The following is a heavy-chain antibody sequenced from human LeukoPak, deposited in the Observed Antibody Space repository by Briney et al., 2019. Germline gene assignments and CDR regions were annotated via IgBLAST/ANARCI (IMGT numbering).Heavy chain of an antibody. CDR3: ARKLAL. V-gene: IGHV3-48*02. J-gene: IGHJ6*02. CDR2: IGSRGDTI. CDR1: GFSFSTYA. Sequence: QPGGSLRLSCAASGFSFSTYAMNWVRQAPGKGLEWIAYIGSRGDTIYYADSVKGRFTISRDNAKNSLFLQMNSLREEDTAVYFCARKLALWGQGTTVTVSS.